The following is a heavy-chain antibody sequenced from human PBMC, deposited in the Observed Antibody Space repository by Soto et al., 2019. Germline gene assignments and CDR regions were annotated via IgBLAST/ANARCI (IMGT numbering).Heavy chain of an antibody. V-gene: IGHV3-30*18. Sequence: GGSLRLSCAASGFTFSSYGMHWVRQAPGKGLEWVAVISYDGSNKYYADSVKGRFTISRDNSKNTLYLQMNSLRAEDTAVYYCAKVRPHHDILTGYYMPPLDAFDIWGQGTMVTVSS. CDR1: GFTFSSYG. J-gene: IGHJ3*02. CDR2: ISYDGSNK. CDR3: AKVRPHHDILTGYYMPPLDAFDI. D-gene: IGHD3-9*01.